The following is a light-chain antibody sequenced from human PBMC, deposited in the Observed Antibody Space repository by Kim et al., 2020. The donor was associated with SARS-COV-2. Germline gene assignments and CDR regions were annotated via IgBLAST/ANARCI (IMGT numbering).Light chain of an antibody. CDR1: QSISTW. V-gene: IGKV1-5*01. CDR2: DAS. J-gene: IGKJ2*03. CDR3: QQYNSFSS. Sequence: LSASVGDRVTITCRASQSISTWLAWYQQKPGKAPKLRISDASILQTGVPPRFSGGGSGGDFTLTISNLQPDDFATYYCQQYNSFSSFGQGTKLEI.